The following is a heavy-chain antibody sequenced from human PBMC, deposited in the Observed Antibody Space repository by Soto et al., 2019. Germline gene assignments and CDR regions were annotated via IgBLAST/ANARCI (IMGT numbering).Heavy chain of an antibody. V-gene: IGHV3-74*01. D-gene: IGHD2-2*02. CDR1: GFTFSSYW. CDR3: ARWGDCSSTSCYTVYYYYYGMDV. Sequence: EVQLVESGGGLVQPGGSLRLSCAASGFTFSSYWMHWVRQAPGKGLVWVSRINSDGSSTSYADSVKGRFTISRDNAKNTLYLQINSLRAEDTAVYYCARWGDCSSTSCYTVYYYYYGMDVWGQGTTVTVSS. CDR2: INSDGSST. J-gene: IGHJ6*02.